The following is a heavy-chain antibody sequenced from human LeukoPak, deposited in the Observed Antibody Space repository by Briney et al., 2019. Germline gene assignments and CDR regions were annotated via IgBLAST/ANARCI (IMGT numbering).Heavy chain of an antibody. Sequence: PGGSLRLSCAASGFSFSSYGMHWLRQAPGKGLEWVAFIRNDGSNTYYADSVKGRFTISRDNSKNTLYLQMSSLRAEDTALYYCAASCSGGSCYNWGQGTLVTVSS. CDR1: GFSFSSYG. CDR2: IRNDGSNT. D-gene: IGHD2-15*01. V-gene: IGHV3-30*02. J-gene: IGHJ4*02. CDR3: AASCSGGSCYN.